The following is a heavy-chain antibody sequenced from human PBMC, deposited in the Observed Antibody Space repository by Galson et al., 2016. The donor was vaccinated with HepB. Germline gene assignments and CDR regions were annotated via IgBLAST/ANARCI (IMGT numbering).Heavy chain of an antibody. V-gene: IGHV3-43*01. CDR3: GKDWGSLWESSGKGMDV. J-gene: IGHJ6*02. CDR2: ISWDGRGP. Sequence: SLRLSCAASGFTFDDYTMHWVRQAPGKGLEWVSLISWDGRGPEYADSVKGRFTISRDNRKNFLYLQMNSLRTEDTALYYCGKDWGSLWESSGKGMDVWGQGTTVTVSS. D-gene: IGHD3-10*01. CDR1: GFTFDDYT.